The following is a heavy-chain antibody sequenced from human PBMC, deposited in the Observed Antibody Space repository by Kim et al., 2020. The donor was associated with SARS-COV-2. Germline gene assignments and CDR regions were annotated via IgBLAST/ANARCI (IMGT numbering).Heavy chain of an antibody. J-gene: IGHJ4*02. Sequence: SETLSLTCTVSGGSISSYYWSWIRQPPGKGLEWIGYIYYSGSTNYNPSLKSRVTISVDTSKNQFSLKLRSVTAADTAVYYCARVGWGGNQPDYFDYWGQG. D-gene: IGHD2-15*01. V-gene: IGHV4-59*13. CDR1: GGSISSYY. CDR3: ARVGWGGNQPDYFDY. CDR2: IYYSGST.